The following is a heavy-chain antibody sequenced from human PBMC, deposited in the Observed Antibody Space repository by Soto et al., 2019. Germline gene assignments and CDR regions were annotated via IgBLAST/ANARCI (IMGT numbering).Heavy chain of an antibody. CDR1: GGSIITSNW. V-gene: IGHV4-4*02. D-gene: IGHD4-17*01. J-gene: IGHJ4*02. Sequence: QVQLQESGPGLVKPSGTLSLTCAVSGGSIITSNWWSWVRQSPGKGLEWIGEIYHSGSTNYNPSFKSRVTMSVDKSNNQLSLKLTSVTAADTAVYYCTRELELDGAYVWGQGTLVTVSS. CDR3: TRELELDGAYV. CDR2: IYHSGST.